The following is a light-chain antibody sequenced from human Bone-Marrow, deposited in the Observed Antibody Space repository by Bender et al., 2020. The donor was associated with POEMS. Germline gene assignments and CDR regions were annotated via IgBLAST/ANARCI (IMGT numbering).Light chain of an antibody. CDR2: EDN. CDR1: KLGDDF. CDR3: QVWDSTTAI. J-gene: IGLJ2*01. Sequence: SYELNQPPSVSVSPGQTASITCSGDKLGDDFASWYQQRPGQSPILVIYEDNKRPSGIPERFSGSNSGNTATLTIRGTQTMDEADYYCQVWDSTTAIFGGGTKLTAL. V-gene: IGLV3-1*01.